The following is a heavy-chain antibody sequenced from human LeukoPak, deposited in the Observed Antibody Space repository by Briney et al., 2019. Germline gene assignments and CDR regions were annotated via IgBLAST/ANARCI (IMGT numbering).Heavy chain of an antibody. CDR2: INHSGST. D-gene: IGHD3-3*01. Sequence: SETLSLTCAVYGGSFSGYYWSWIRQPPGKGLEWIGEINHSGSTNYNPSLKSRVTISIDTSKNQFSLKLSSVTAADTAVYYCARGGGYDFWSGSNYYYYYYMEVWDKGTTVTVSS. CDR1: GGSFSGYY. V-gene: IGHV4-34*01. J-gene: IGHJ6*03. CDR3: ARGGGYDFWSGSNYYYYYYMEV.